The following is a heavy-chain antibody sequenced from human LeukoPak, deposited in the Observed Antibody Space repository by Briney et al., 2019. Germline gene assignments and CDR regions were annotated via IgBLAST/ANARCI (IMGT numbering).Heavy chain of an antibody. Sequence: ASVKASCKASGYTFTSYDINWVRQATGQGLEWMGWMNPNSGNTGYAQKFQGRVTMTRNTSISTAYMELSSLRSEDTAVYYCASTNYGYSSEGLWFDPWGQGTLVTVSS. CDR1: GYTFTSYD. D-gene: IGHD6-25*01. V-gene: IGHV1-8*01. CDR2: MNPNSGNT. J-gene: IGHJ5*02. CDR3: ASTNYGYSSEGLWFDP.